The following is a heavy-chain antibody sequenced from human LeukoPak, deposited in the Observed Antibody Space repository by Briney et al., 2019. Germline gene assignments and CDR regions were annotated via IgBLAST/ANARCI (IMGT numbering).Heavy chain of an antibody. J-gene: IGHJ4*02. D-gene: IGHD3-22*01. CDR3: VRDNLYYYDSSGYTFDY. V-gene: IGHV3-74*01. CDR1: GFIFSSYA. Sequence: GGSLRLSCSASGFIFSSYAMHWVRQAPGKGLVWVSRINSDGSSTSYAGSVKGRFTISRDNAKKTLYLQINSLRAEDTAVYYCVRDNLYYYDSSGYTFDYWGQGTLVTVSS. CDR2: INSDGSST.